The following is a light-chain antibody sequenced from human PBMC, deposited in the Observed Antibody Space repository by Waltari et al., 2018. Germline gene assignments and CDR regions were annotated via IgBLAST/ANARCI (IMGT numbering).Light chain of an antibody. CDR3: QQYGDSPWT. Sequence: DTVLVQSQGTLAVSPGERATHSCRASQCVSRNYVTWFQQKPGQAPRVLIYGTSTRATGISDRFTGRGSGTDFTLTISRLEPEDFAVYYCQQYGDSPWTFGQGTKVEI. CDR1: QCVSRNY. V-gene: IGKV3-20*01. J-gene: IGKJ1*01. CDR2: GTS.